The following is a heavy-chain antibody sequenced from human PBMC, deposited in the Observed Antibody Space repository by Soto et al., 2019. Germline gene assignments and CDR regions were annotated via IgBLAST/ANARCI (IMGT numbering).Heavy chain of an antibody. CDR1: GGSIRGYY. D-gene: IGHD3-9*01. J-gene: IGHJ4*02. Sequence: PSETLSLTCTVSGGSIRGYYWTWIRQPPGRGLAYIGDIFYTGSTNYNPSLESRVSISVEAAKNQFSLKLASVTAADTAVYYCARVTTGYLDDWGQGTLGTV. CDR3: ARVTTGYLDD. V-gene: IGHV4-59*01. CDR2: IFYTGST.